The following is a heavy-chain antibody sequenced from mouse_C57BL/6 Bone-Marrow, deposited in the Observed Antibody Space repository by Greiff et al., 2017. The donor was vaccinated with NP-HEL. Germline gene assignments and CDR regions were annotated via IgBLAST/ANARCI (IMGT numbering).Heavy chain of an antibody. CDR2: ISDGGSYT. Sequence: EVKVEESGGGLVKPGGSLKLSCAASGFTFSSYAMSWVRQTPEKRLEWVATISDGGSYTYYPDNVKGRFTISRDNAKNNLYLQMSHLKSEDTAMYYCARARIGLRRGMDYWGQGTSVTVSS. CDR3: ARARIGLRRGMDY. V-gene: IGHV5-4*03. J-gene: IGHJ4*01. D-gene: IGHD2-4*01. CDR1: GFTFSSYA.